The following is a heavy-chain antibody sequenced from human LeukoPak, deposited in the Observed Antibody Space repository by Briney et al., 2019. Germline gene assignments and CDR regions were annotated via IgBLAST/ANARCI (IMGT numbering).Heavy chain of an antibody. J-gene: IGHJ4*02. CDR2: ISGSGGST. D-gene: IGHD3-10*01. Sequence: PGGTLRLSCAASGFTFSSYGMSWVRQAPGKGLEWVSAISGSGGSTYYADSVKGRFTTSRDNSKNTLYLQMNSLRAEDTAVYYCAKVTYGSGTYGAFDYWGQGTLVTVSS. CDR3: AKVTYGSGTYGAFDY. V-gene: IGHV3-23*01. CDR1: GFTFSSYG.